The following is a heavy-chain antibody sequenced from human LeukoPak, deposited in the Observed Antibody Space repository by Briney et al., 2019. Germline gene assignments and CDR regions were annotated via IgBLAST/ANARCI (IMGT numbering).Heavy chain of an antibody. V-gene: IGHV1-2*02. Sequence: SVKVSCKASGYTFTSYDINWVRQATGQGLEWMGWINPNSGGTNYAQKFQGRVTMTRDTSISTAYMELSRLRSDDTAVYYCARVYYYDSSGYYGVFDYWGQGTLVTVSS. D-gene: IGHD3-22*01. J-gene: IGHJ4*02. CDR3: ARVYYYDSSGYYGVFDY. CDR2: INPNSGGT. CDR1: GYTFTSYD.